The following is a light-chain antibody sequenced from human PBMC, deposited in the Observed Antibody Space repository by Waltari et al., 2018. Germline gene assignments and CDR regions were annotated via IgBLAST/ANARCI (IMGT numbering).Light chain of an antibody. V-gene: IGKV3-11*01. Sequence: EIVLTQSPAILSFSPGERATLSCRASQSVGTYLAWYQQRPGQSPRLLIYDASNSATGIPARFTGSGSETDFTLTISSLQPEDFAVYYCQQRRNWPLTFGGGTRVQI. CDR2: DAS. J-gene: IGKJ4*01. CDR3: QQRRNWPLT. CDR1: QSVGTY.